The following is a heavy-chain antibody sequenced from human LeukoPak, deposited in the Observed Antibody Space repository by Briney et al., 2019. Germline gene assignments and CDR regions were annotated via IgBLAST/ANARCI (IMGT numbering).Heavy chain of an antibody. Sequence: SETLSLTCTVSGGSISAFYWSWIRQPPGKGLEWIGYIYHSGSTNSNPSLKSRVTMSLDTSKNQFSLNLRSVTAADTAVYYCARDKQLVYFDYWGQGTLVTVSS. CDR1: GGSISAFY. V-gene: IGHV4-59*01. D-gene: IGHD6-6*01. CDR2: IYHSGST. J-gene: IGHJ4*02. CDR3: ARDKQLVYFDY.